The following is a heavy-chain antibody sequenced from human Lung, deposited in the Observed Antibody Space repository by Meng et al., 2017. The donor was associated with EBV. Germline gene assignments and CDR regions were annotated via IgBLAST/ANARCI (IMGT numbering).Heavy chain of an antibody. V-gene: IGHV1-3*01. J-gene: IGHJ4*02. CDR2: INAVNGNT. Sequence: QADHVLSGVEVKESASMCMCLGMSVRETLPRQGVNGVRRPPGQWLEWMGWINAVNGNTKYSEKFQSRVTITRDTAASTAYMELSSLRSEDTTVYYCARTGCSSSSCYDYWGQGTLVTVSS. D-gene: IGHD2-2*01. CDR3: ARTGCSSSSCYDY. CDR1: RETLPRQG.